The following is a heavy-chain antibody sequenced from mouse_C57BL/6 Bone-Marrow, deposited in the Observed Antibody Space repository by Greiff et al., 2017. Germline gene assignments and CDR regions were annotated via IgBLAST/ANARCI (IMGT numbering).Heavy chain of an antibody. Sequence: QVQLQQPGTELVKPGASVKLSCKASGYTFNSYWMHWVKQRPGQGREWIGNINPRNGGTNYNEKFKSKATLTGDKDSSKAYMLLSSVTDEDTAVYYCAREGYYSNYGAYWGQGTLVTVSA. D-gene: IGHD2-5*01. V-gene: IGHV1-53*01. CDR2: INPRNGGT. J-gene: IGHJ3*01. CDR3: AREGYYSNYGAY. CDR1: GYTFNSYW.